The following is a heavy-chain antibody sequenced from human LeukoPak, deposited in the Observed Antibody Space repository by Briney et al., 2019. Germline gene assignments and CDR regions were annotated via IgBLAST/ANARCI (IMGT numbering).Heavy chain of an antibody. Sequence: PSETLSLTCAVYGGSFSGYYLSWVRQPPGKGLEWVGGINHSGSTNYNPSLKSRVTISVDTSKNQFSLKLSSVTAADTAVYYCASLPYCTNGVCSTNYFDYWGQGTLVTVSS. J-gene: IGHJ4*02. CDR3: ASLPYCTNGVCSTNYFDY. CDR2: INHSGST. D-gene: IGHD2-8*01. CDR1: GGSFSGYY. V-gene: IGHV4-34*01.